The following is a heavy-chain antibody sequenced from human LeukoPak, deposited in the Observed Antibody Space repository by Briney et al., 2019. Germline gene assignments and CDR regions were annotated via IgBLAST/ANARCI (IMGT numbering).Heavy chain of an antibody. CDR2: IYYSGST. J-gene: IGHJ1*01. V-gene: IGHV4-59*01. CDR1: SDSISSSY. CDR3: ARGYCSSTICFQYFHH. D-gene: IGHD2-2*01. Sequence: NSSETLSPTCTVSSDSISSSYWSWIRQPPGKGLEWIGYIYYSGSTNYNPSLKSRVAISVDTSKNQFSLKLNSVTAADTAVYYCARGYCSSTICFQYFHHWGQGTLVTVSS.